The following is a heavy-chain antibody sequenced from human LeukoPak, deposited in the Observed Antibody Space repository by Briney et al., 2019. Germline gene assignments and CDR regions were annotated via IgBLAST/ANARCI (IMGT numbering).Heavy chain of an antibody. Sequence: PSETLSLTCTVSGGSISSSSYFWGWIRQPPGKGLEWIGTIYYSGSAYYNPSLKSRVTMSLGTSKNQFSLKLSSVTAADTAIYYCARVDGVPGPVHYWGQGTLVTVSS. CDR3: ARVDGVPGPVHY. J-gene: IGHJ4*02. D-gene: IGHD2-2*01. CDR2: IYYSGSA. CDR1: GGSISSSSYF. V-gene: IGHV4-39*07.